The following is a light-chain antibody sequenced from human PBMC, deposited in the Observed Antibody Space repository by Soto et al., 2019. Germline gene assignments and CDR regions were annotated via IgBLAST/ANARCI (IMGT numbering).Light chain of an antibody. CDR1: SSDVGGYNY. J-gene: IGLJ1*01. CDR2: EVN. V-gene: IGLV2-8*01. CDR3: ISYAGSSNV. Sequence: QSVLTQPPSASGSPGQSVAISCTGTSSDVGGYNYVSWYQQHPGKAPKLMIYEVNKRPSGVPDRFSGSKSGNTASLTVSGLQAEDEADYYCISYAGSSNVFGIGTKVTVL.